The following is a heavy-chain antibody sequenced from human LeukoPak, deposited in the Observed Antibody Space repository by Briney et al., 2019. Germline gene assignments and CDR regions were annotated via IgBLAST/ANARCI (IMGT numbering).Heavy chain of an antibody. CDR3: ARHGSGSRFFDPCDH. V-gene: IGHV3-33*01. Sequence: TGGSLRLSCAASGFTFSSYAMHWVRQAPGKGLEWVALIWNDGRNKYYADSVKGRFTISRDNSKNTLYLQMDSPRAEDTAVYYCARHGSGSRFFDPCDHWGQGTLVTVSS. D-gene: IGHD1-26*01. CDR2: IWNDGRNK. CDR1: GFTFSSYA. J-gene: IGHJ4*02.